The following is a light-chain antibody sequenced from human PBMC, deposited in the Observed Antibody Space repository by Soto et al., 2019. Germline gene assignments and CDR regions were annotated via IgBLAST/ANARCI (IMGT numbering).Light chain of an antibody. CDR2: GAS. Sequence: IGMTQAPATLSVSPGERATLSCRASQTVSSDLAWFQQKPGQAPRLLMYGASTRATGIPARFSGSGSATELTLTISSLQSEEFAVYFCQQYNKWPLTFVGGTKVEIK. CDR1: QTVSSD. V-gene: IGKV3-15*01. CDR3: QQYNKWPLT. J-gene: IGKJ4*01.